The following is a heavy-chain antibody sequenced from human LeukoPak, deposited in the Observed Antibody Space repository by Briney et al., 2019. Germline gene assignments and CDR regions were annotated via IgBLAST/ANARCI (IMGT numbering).Heavy chain of an antibody. CDR2: IIPIFGTA. J-gene: IGHJ4*02. D-gene: IGHD3-3*01. CDR1: GGTFSSYA. CDR3: ARTYYDFWSGYYIWEDGDY. V-gene: IGHV1-69*05. Sequence: SVKVSCKASGGTFSSYAISWVRQAPGQGLEWMGRIIPIFGTANYAQKFQGRVTITTDESTSTAYMELSSLRSEDTAVYYCARTYYDFWSGYYIWEDGDYWGQGTLVTVS.